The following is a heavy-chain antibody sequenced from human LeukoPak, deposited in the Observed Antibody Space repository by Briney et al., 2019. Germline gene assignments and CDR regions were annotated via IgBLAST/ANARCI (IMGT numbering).Heavy chain of an antibody. J-gene: IGHJ6*03. CDR1: GFTFSTYW. Sequence: GGSLRLSCAASGFTFSTYWMSWVRQAPGKELEWVANIKQDGSEKYYVDSVKGRFTISRDNAKNSLYLQMNSLRAEDTAVYYCARGSYYYYYMDVWGKGTTVTVSS. V-gene: IGHV3-7*04. CDR2: IKQDGSEK. CDR3: ARGSYYYYYMDV.